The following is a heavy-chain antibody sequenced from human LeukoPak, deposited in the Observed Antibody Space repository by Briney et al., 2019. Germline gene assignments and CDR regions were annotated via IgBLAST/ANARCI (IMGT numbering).Heavy chain of an antibody. J-gene: IGHJ3*01. CDR3: AREPQGDSSGYDAFDV. D-gene: IGHD3-22*01. V-gene: IGHV3-66*01. Sequence: PGGSLRLSCAASGFTVSSNYMSWVRQAPGKGLEWVSVIYSGGSTYYADSVKGRFTLSRDSSKNTLFLQMNSLRAEDTAVYYRAREPQGDSSGYDAFDVWGQGTLVTVSS. CDR2: IYSGGST. CDR1: GFTVSSNY.